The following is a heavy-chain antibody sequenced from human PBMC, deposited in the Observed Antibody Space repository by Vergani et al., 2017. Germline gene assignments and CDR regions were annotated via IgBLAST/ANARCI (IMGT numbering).Heavy chain of an antibody. D-gene: IGHD2-21*02. J-gene: IGHJ4*02. Sequence: EVQLLESGGGLVQPGGSLRLSCAASGFTFSSYAMSWVRQAPGKGLEWVSAISGSGGSTYYADSVKGRFTISRDNSKNTLYLQMNSLRAEDTAVYYCARGKSVVTAEGVLYYFDYWGQGTLVTVSS. CDR2: ISGSGGST. CDR3: ARGKSVVTAEGVLYYFDY. V-gene: IGHV3-23*01. CDR1: GFTFSSYA.